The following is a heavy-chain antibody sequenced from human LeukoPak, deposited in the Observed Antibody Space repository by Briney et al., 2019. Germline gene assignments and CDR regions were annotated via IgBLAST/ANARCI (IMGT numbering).Heavy chain of an antibody. D-gene: IGHD1-26*01. CDR1: GGSIRSSYYY. V-gene: IGHV4-39*01. Sequence: KPSETLSLTCTVSGGSIRSSYYYWGWIRQPPGKGLEWIGSIYDSGSTYYNPSLKSRVTISVDTSKNQFSLKLNSVTAADTAVYYCARGPIVGGTTYFDHWGQGALVTVSS. CDR3: ARGPIVGGTTYFDH. J-gene: IGHJ4*02. CDR2: IYDSGST.